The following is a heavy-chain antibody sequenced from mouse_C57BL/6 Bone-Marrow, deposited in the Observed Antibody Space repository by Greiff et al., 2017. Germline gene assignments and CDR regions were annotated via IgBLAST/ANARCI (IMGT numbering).Heavy chain of an antibody. J-gene: IGHJ3*01. CDR1: GFTFSSYG. D-gene: IGHD2-5*01. CDR3: ARHLYSNYPALFAY. Sequence: EVKLVESGGDLVKPGGSLKLSCAASGFTFSSYGMSWVRQTPDKRLEWVATISSGGSYTYYPDSVKGRFTISRDNAKNTLYLQMSSLKSEDTAMYYCARHLYSNYPALFAYWGQGTLVTVSA. V-gene: IGHV5-6*01. CDR2: ISSGGSYT.